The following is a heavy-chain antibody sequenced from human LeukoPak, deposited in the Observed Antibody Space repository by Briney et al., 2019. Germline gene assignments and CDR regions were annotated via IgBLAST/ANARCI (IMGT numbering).Heavy chain of an antibody. Sequence: GGSLRLSCAVSGFTFSGYNMNWVRQAPGKGLEWVAVIPYDGSNTYYADSVKGRFTISRDNSKNTLYLQMNSLRAEDTAVYYCAKNTKPTLVTPDFWGQGTLVTVSS. CDR3: AKNTKPTLVTPDF. CDR2: IPYDGSNT. CDR1: GFTFSGYN. D-gene: IGHD4-23*01. V-gene: IGHV3-30*18. J-gene: IGHJ4*02.